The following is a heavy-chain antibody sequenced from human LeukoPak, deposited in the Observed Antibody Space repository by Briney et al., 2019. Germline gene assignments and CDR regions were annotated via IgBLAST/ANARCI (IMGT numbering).Heavy chain of an antibody. V-gene: IGHV4-61*05. CDR2: MHYSGTT. CDR1: GGSISGGSISGYH. J-gene: IGHJ4*02. CDR3: ARSRYGDIDY. Sequence: PSETLSLTCSVSGGSISGGSISGYHWSWIRQPPGKGLELIAYMHYSGTTHYNPSLKSRVTISVDKSDNHFSLKLYSVTAADTAVYYCARSRYGDIDYWGQGTLVTVSS. D-gene: IGHD4-17*01.